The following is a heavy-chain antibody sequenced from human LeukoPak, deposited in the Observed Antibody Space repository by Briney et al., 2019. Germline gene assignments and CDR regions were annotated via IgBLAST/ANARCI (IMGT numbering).Heavy chain of an antibody. CDR1: GGTFSSYA. Sequence: ASVKVSCKASGGTFSSYAISWVRQAPGQGLEWMGGIIPIFGTANYAQKFQGRVTITTDESTSTAYMELSSLRSEDTAVYYCVVLMTVAGDAFDVWGQGTMVTVSS. CDR3: VVLMTVAGDAFDV. J-gene: IGHJ3*01. CDR2: IIPIFGTA. D-gene: IGHD6-19*01. V-gene: IGHV1-69*05.